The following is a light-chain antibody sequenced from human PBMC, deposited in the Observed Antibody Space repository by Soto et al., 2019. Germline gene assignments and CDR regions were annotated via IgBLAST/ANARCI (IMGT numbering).Light chain of an antibody. CDR1: QSVSSSY. J-gene: IGKJ1*01. V-gene: IGKV3D-20*02. Sequence: EILFPQSPGTLSLSPGERATLSCRASQSVSSSYLAWYQQKPGQATRLLIYGAPSRATGIPDRFSGSGSGADFTLTISRLEPEDFAFYYCQQRSNWHPWTFGQGTKVDIK. CDR3: QQRSNWHPWT. CDR2: GAP.